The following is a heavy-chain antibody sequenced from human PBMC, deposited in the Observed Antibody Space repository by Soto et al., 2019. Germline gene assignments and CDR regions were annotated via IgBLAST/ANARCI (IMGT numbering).Heavy chain of an antibody. CDR3: ARALAAAGTTLDY. D-gene: IGHD6-13*01. J-gene: IGHJ4*02. CDR2: ISNSGGST. CDR1: GFTFKNYA. Sequence: PGGSLRLSCAASGFTFKNYAMSWVRQAPGKGLEWVSSISNSGGSTYYADSVQGRFTISRDNSKNTLSLQMNSLRAEDTAVYYCARALAAAGTTLDYWGQGTLVTVSS. V-gene: IGHV3-23*01.